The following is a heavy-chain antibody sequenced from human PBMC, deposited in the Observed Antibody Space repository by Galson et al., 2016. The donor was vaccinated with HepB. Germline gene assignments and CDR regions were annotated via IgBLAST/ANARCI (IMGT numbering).Heavy chain of an antibody. CDR3: AREDSSGYYYFDY. V-gene: IGHV3-30*04. Sequence: SLRLSCAASGFTFSTYAMHWVGQAPGKGLEWVALISYDGSNKYYADPVKGRFTISRDNSKNTLYLQMNSLRAEDTAVYYCAREDSSGYYYFDYWGQGTLVTVSS. CDR2: ISYDGSNK. CDR1: GFTFSTYA. D-gene: IGHD3-22*01. J-gene: IGHJ4*02.